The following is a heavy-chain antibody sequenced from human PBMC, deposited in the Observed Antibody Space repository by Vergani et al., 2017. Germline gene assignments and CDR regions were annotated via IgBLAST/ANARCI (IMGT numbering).Heavy chain of an antibody. V-gene: IGHV5-51*01. CDR2: INPIDSKI. D-gene: IGHD2-21*01. CDR1: ESSFISNE. CDR3: TRHVPCGDGACLHFDH. J-gene: IGHJ4*02. Sequence: EVMLVQSGAEVKKPGESLKISCKYSESSFISNEIAWVRQMSGKGLQWMGNINPIDSKIAYSPSFQGQAIMSLDKSITTAYLQWRSLTASATAIYYCTRHVPCGDGACLHFDHWGQGTQVTVSS.